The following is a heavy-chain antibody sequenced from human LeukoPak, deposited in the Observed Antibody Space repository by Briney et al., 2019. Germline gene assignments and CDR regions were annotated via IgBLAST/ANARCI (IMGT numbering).Heavy chain of an antibody. D-gene: IGHD6-19*01. CDR3: ARVRSSSGWYAY. Sequence: PPQTLSLTCTVSGGSISSGSYYWSWIRQPAGKGLEWIGRIYTSGSTNYNPSLKSRVTISVDTSKNQFSLKLSSVTAADTAVYYCARVRSSSGWYAYWGQGTLVTVSS. J-gene: IGHJ4*02. V-gene: IGHV4-61*02. CDR2: IYTSGST. CDR1: GGSISSGSYY.